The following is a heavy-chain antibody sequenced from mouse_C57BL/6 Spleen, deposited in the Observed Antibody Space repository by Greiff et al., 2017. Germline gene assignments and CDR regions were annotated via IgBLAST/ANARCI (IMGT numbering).Heavy chain of an antibody. V-gene: IGHV1-81*01. CDR2: IYPRSGNT. J-gene: IGHJ2*01. D-gene: IGHD4-1*02. CDR1: GYTFTSYG. Sequence: VQLQQSGAELARPGASVKLSCKASGYTFTSYGISWVKQRTGQGLEWIGEIYPRSGNTYYNEKFKGKATLTADKASSTAYMELRSLTSEDSAVYVCAICGGQLSRFDYWGQGTTLTVSS. CDR3: AICGGQLSRFDY.